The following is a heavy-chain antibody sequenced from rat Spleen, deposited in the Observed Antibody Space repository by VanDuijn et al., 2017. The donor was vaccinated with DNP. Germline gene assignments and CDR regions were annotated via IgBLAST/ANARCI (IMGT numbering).Heavy chain of an antibody. J-gene: IGHJ2*01. V-gene: IGHV5-25*01. CDR2: ISPSGGGT. CDR3: ARPDY. Sequence: EVQLVESGGDLVQPGRSLKLSCAASGFTFSDYYMAWVRQAPTKGLELVAYISPSGGGTYYRDSVKGRFTISRDNADHTLYLQMDSLRSEDTATYYCARPDYWGQGVMVTVSS. CDR1: GFTFSDYY.